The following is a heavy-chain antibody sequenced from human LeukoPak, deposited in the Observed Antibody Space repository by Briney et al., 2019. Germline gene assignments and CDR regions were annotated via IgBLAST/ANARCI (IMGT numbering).Heavy chain of an antibody. CDR3: ARDPYYYDSSGYYSQGAFDI. CDR1: GFTVSSNY. J-gene: IGHJ3*02. V-gene: IGHV3-53*01. D-gene: IGHD3-22*01. Sequence: GGSLRLSCAASGFTVSSNYMSWVRQAPGKGLEWVSVIYSGGSTYYADSVKGRFTTSRDNSKNTLYPQMSSLRAEDTAVYYCARDPYYYDSSGYYSQGAFDIWGQGTMVTVSS. CDR2: IYSGGST.